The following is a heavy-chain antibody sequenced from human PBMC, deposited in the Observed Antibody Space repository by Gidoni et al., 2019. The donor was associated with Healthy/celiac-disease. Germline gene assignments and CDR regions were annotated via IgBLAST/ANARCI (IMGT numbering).Heavy chain of an antibody. CDR3: ARDPTLYSSGWYESELHYYGMDV. CDR1: GGTFSSYA. J-gene: IGHJ6*02. D-gene: IGHD6-19*01. Sequence: QVQLAQSGAEVKKPGSSVTVSCKASGGTFSSYAISCVRQAPGQGLEWMGGIIPIFGTANYAQKFQGRVTITADESTSTAYMGLSSLRSEDTAVYYCARDPTLYSSGWYESELHYYGMDVWGQGTTVTVSS. V-gene: IGHV1-69*01. CDR2: IIPIFGTA.